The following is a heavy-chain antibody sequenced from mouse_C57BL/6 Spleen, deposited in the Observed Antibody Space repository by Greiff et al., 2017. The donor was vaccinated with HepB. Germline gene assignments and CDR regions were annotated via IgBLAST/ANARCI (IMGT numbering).Heavy chain of an antibody. CDR1: GYTFTSYW. J-gene: IGHJ4*01. CDR3: ARCRYYGSSYDAMDY. V-gene: IGHV1-64*01. CDR2: IHPNSGST. Sequence: QVQLQQPGAELVKPGASVKLSCKASGYTFTSYWMHWVKQRPGQGLEWIGMIHPNSGSTNYNEKFKSKATLTVDKSSSTAYMQLSSLTSEDSAVYYCARCRYYGSSYDAMDYWGQGTSVTVSS. D-gene: IGHD1-1*01.